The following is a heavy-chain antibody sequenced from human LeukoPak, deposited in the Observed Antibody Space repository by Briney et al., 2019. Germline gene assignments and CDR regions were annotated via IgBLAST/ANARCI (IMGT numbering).Heavy chain of an antibody. CDR2: ISYDGSNK. Sequence: PGGSLRLSCAASGFTFSSYAMHWVRQAPGKGLEWVAVISYDGSNKYYADSVKGRFTISRDNYKNTLYLQMNSLRAEDTAVYYCAREYQLLLGYYYYYMDVWGKGTTVTVSS. CDR1: GFTFSSYA. V-gene: IGHV3-30*01. CDR3: AREYQLLLGYYYYYMDV. J-gene: IGHJ6*03. D-gene: IGHD2-2*01.